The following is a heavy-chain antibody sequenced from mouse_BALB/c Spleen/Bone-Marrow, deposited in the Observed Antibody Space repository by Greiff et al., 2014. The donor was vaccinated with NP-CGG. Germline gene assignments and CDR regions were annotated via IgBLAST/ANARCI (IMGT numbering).Heavy chain of an antibody. Sequence: VKLMESGAELVRPGTSVKVSCKASGYAFTNYLIEWAKQRPGQGLEWIGVINPGSGGTNYNEKFRGKATLTADKSSSTAYMQLSSLTSGDSAVYFCARRDYSFAYWGQGTLVTVSA. V-gene: IGHV1-54*01. D-gene: IGHD2-13*01. J-gene: IGHJ3*01. CDR3: ARRDYSFAY. CDR2: INPGSGGT. CDR1: GYAFTNYL.